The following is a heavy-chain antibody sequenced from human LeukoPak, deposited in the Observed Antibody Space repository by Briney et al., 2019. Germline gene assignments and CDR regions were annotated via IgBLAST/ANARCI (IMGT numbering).Heavy chain of an antibody. D-gene: IGHD3-10*01. CDR3: AKGTRYYYGSGSSFDY. V-gene: IGHV3-23*01. J-gene: IGHJ4*02. CDR2: ISGSGGST. CDR1: GFTFSSYA. Sequence: GGSLRLSCAASGFTFSSYAMHWVRQAPGKGLEWVSAISGSGGSTYYADSVKGRFTISRDNSKNTLYLQMNSLRAEDTAVYYCAKGTRYYYGSGSSFDYWGQGTLVTVSS.